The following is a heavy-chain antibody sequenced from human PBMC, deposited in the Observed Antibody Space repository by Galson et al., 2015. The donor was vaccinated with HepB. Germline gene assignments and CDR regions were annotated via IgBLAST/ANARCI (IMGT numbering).Heavy chain of an antibody. D-gene: IGHD1-1*01. CDR3: TRFRGYSHNWYADF. V-gene: IGHV5-51*03. J-gene: IGHJ4*02. CDR1: GYSFTTYW. Sequence: QSGAEVKKPGESLKISCEGSGYSFTTYWIGWVRQMPGKGLEWMGIIYPGDSDTRYSPSFQGRVTISADKSISTACLQWSSLKASDTAMYYCTRFRGYSHNWYADFSGQGTLVSVSS. CDR2: IYPGDSDT.